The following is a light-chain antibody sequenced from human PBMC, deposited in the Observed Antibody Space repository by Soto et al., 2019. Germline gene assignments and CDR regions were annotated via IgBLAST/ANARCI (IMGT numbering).Light chain of an antibody. CDR2: DAA. V-gene: IGKV1-33*01. Sequence: DIEMTQSPSSLSASVGDRVTITCRASQTIASHLNWYQQKPGKAPKLLIYDAANLQTGVPSRFSGGGSGTHFALTISSLQPEDIATYYCQHYHNLPFTFGPGTKVDVK. CDR1: QTIASH. CDR3: QHYHNLPFT. J-gene: IGKJ3*01.